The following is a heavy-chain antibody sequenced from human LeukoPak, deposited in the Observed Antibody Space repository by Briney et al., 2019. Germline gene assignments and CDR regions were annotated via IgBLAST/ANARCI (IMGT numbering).Heavy chain of an antibody. CDR1: GFTFSIYA. J-gene: IGHJ2*01. CDR2: ISYDESNK. Sequence: GGSLRLSCAASGFTFSIYAMHWVRQAPGKGLEWVTFISYDESNKYYADSVKGRFTISRDNAKNSLYLQMNSLRDEDTAVYYCARDSRPRYCSSTSCPYWYFDLWGRGTLVTVSS. V-gene: IGHV3-30-3*01. CDR3: ARDSRPRYCSSTSCPYWYFDL. D-gene: IGHD2-2*01.